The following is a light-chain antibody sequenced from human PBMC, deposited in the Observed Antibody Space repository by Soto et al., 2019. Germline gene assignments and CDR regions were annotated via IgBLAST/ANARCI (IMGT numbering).Light chain of an antibody. CDR3: QKYHSAPPLT. CDR1: RDIRNY. J-gene: IGKJ4*01. V-gene: IGKV1-27*01. CDR2: AAS. Sequence: DIQMTQSPSSLSASVGDRVTITCRASRDIRNYLAWYQQQPGKVPKLLIYAASTLQSGVPSRFSGSGSGTGYPLTISSLQPEDVATYYCQKYHSAPPLTFGGGTKVEIK.